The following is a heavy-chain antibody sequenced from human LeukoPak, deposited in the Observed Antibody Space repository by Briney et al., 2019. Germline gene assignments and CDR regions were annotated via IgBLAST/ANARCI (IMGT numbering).Heavy chain of an antibody. D-gene: IGHD3-22*01. CDR2: IIPIFGTA. Sequence: SSVKVSCKASGGTFSSYAISWVRQAPGQGLEWMGGIIPIFGTANYAQKFQGRVTITADESTCTAYMELSSLRSEDTAVYYCARAYYYDSSGYHYYFDYWGQGTLVTVSS. V-gene: IGHV1-69*01. CDR1: GGTFSSYA. J-gene: IGHJ4*02. CDR3: ARAYYYDSSGYHYYFDY.